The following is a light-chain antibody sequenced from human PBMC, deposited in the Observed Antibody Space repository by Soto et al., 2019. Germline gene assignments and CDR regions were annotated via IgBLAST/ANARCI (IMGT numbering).Light chain of an antibody. CDR3: QQHNNWPPWT. V-gene: IGKV3-15*01. Sequence: EIVMTQSPATLSVSPGERATLSCRASQSVSSNLAWYQQKPGQAPRLLMYGASTRATGIPDRFSGSGSGTDFPLTIRSLQSEDFAVYYCQQHNNWPPWTFGQGTKVEIK. J-gene: IGKJ1*01. CDR1: QSVSSN. CDR2: GAS.